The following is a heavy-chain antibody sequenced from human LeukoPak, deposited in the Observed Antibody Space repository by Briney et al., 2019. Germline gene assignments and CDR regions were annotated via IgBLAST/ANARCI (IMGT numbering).Heavy chain of an antibody. CDR2: IIPIFGTA. CDR1: GYTFTSYG. J-gene: IGHJ6*02. V-gene: IGHV1-69*13. Sequence: SVKVSCKASGYTFTSYGISWVRQAPGQGLEWMGGIIPIFGTANYAQKFQGRVTITADESTSTAYMELSSLRSEDTAVYYCASHNVDTAMADPYYYYYYGMDVWGQGTTVTVSS. CDR3: ASHNVDTAMADPYYYYYYGMDV. D-gene: IGHD5-18*01.